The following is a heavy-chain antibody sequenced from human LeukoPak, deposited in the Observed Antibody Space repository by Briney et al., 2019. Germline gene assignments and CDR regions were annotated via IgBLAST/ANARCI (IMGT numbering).Heavy chain of an antibody. Sequence: GGSLRLSCAASGFTFSSFWMHWVRQAPGKGLVWVSRINTDGSSTSYADSVKGRFTISRDNAKNTLYLQMNSLRAEDTAVYYCAKDRNWNYFDYWGQGNLVTVSS. D-gene: IGHD1-20*01. CDR1: GFTFSSFW. CDR2: INTDGSST. CDR3: AKDRNWNYFDY. V-gene: IGHV3-74*01. J-gene: IGHJ4*02.